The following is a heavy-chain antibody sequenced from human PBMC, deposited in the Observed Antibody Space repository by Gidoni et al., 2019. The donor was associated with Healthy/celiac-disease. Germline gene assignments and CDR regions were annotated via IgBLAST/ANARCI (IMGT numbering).Heavy chain of an antibody. V-gene: IGHV3-15*07. D-gene: IGHD1-1*01. CDR1: GFHFSNAW. J-gene: IGHJ4*02. Sequence: EVQLVESGGGLVKRGGSLRLSCAASGFHFSNAWMNWVRQAPGKGLECVGRIKSKTEGWTTDYAAPVKGRFTISRDDSKNTPYLQMNSRKTEDTAVYYCTTDWNDVGLVDYWGQGTLGTVSS. CDR2: IKSKTEGWTT. CDR3: TTDWNDVGLVDY.